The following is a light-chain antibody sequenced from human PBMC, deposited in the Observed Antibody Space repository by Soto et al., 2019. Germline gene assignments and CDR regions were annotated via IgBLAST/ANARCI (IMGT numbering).Light chain of an antibody. Sequence: DIQMTQSPSSLSASVGDRVTITCRASQSISHFLNWYQQKLGKAPKLLIYAASSLQGGVHSRFSGSGSGTASALSSSSLKRKVSATYYCHQSYNFPFTFAVGTKVEIK. J-gene: IGKJ4*01. CDR1: QSISHF. CDR2: AAS. CDR3: HQSYNFPFT. V-gene: IGKV1-39*01.